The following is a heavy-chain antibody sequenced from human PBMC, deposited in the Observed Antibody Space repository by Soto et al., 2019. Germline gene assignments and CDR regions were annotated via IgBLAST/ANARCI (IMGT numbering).Heavy chain of an antibody. Sequence: SETLSLTGTVSDGSISSSMYCWSWIRQPPGKGLEWIGSIYYSGSTYYNPSLKSRVTISVDTSKNQFSLKLSSVTAADTAVYYCARQCGSYCMFDYWGQGTLVTVSS. D-gene: IGHD1-26*01. CDR3: ARQCGSYCMFDY. J-gene: IGHJ4*02. CDR2: IYYSGST. V-gene: IGHV4-39*01. CDR1: DGSISSSMYC.